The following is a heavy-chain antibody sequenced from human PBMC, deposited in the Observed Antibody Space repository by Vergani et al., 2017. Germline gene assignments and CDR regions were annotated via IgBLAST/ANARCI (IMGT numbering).Heavy chain of an antibody. CDR3: AAPQTVTTGDMEV. Sequence: EVQLVQSGAEVKKPGATMKISCKVSGYTFTDHYMHWVKQAPGKGLEWMGLVDPEDGEKIYAEKIKGRVTIAADTSTDTAHLQLSSLRSEATAVYYWAAPQTVTTGDMEVWGQGTTVIVSS. CDR1: GYTFTDHY. J-gene: IGHJ6*02. D-gene: IGHD4-17*01. CDR2: VDPEDGEK. V-gene: IGHV1-69-2*01.